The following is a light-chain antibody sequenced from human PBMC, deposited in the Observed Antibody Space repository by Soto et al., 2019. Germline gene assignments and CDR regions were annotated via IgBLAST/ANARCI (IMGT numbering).Light chain of an antibody. CDR2: DAS. CDR1: QGISSA. V-gene: IGKV1D-13*01. J-gene: IGKJ3*01. CDR3: QQFNNYLFT. Sequence: AIQLTQSPSSLSASVGDRVTITCRTSQGISSALAWYQQKPGKAPKLLIYDASSLESGVPSRFSGSGSGTDFTLTISSLQPEDFATYYCQQFNNYLFTFGPGTKVDIK.